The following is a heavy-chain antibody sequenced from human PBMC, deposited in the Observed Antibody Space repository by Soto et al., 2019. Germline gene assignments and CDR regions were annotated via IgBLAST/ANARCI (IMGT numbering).Heavy chain of an antibody. CDR1: GGSISSSSYY. V-gene: IGHV4-39*01. J-gene: IGHJ4*02. CDR2: IYYSGST. D-gene: IGHD3-3*02. CDR3: ARQRNRGGAHFGY. Sequence: SETLSLTWTVSGGSISSSSYYWGWIRQPPGKGLEWIGSIYYSGSTYYNPSLKSRVTISVDTSKNQFSLKLSSVTAADTAVYYCARQRNRGGAHFGYWGQGTLVTVSS.